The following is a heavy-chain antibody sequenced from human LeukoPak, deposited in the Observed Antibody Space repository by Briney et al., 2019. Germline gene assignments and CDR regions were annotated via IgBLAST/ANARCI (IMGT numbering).Heavy chain of an antibody. CDR3: AKEGYSSSMYYFDY. V-gene: IGHV3-66*01. CDR1: GFTFSDYY. J-gene: IGHJ4*02. D-gene: IGHD6-6*01. CDR2: IYSGGTT. Sequence: GGSLRLSCAAPGFTFSDYYMGWVRQAPGKGLEWVSVIYSGGTTYYADSVKDRFTISRDNSKNTLYLQMNSLRAEDTAVYYCAKEGYSSSMYYFDYWGQGTLVTVSS.